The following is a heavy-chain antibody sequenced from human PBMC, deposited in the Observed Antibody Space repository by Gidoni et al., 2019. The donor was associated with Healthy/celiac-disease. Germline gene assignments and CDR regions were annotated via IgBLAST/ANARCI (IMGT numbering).Heavy chain of an antibody. J-gene: IGHJ4*02. CDR3: ARTVVPAAIGLRYFDY. D-gene: IGHD2-2*01. CDR2: IYYSGST. Sequence: QVQLQESGPGLVKPSQTLSLPCTVSVGSISSGDYYWSWIRQPPGKGLEWIGYIYYSGSTYYNPSLKSRVTISVDTSKNQFSLKLSSVTAADTAVYYCARTVVPAAIGLRYFDYWGQGTLVTVSS. CDR1: VGSISSGDYY. V-gene: IGHV4-30-4*01.